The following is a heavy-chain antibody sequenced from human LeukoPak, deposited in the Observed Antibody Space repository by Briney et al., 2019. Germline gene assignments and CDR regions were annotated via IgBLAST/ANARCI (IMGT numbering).Heavy chain of an antibody. D-gene: IGHD3-22*01. V-gene: IGHV4-34*01. CDR2: IKHSGST. CDR1: GGSFSGYY. Sequence: SETLSLTCAVYGGSFSGYYWSWIRQPPGKGLEWIGEIKHSGSTNYNPSLKSRVTISVDTSKNQFSLKLSSVTAADTAVYYCASQLTTMIVSSWGQGTLVTVSS. J-gene: IGHJ4*02. CDR3: ASQLTTMIVSS.